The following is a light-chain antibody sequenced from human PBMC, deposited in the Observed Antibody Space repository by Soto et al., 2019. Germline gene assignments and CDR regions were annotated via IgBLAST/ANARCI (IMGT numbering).Light chain of an antibody. CDR2: GAS. V-gene: IGKV3-20*01. CDR1: QSLSSNY. J-gene: IGKJ3*01. CDR3: QQYGSSLFT. Sequence: ENVLTQSPGTLSLSPGERATLSCRASQSLSSNYLAWYQQKPGQAPRLLIYGASSRATGIPDRFSGSGSGTDFTLTISRLEPEDFAVYYCQQYGSSLFTFGPGTKVDIK.